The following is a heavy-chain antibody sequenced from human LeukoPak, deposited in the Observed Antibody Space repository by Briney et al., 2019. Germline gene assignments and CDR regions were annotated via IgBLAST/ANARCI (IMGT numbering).Heavy chain of an antibody. Sequence: GGSLRLSCAASGFTFSSYEMNWVRQAPGKGLEWVSYISSSGSSLYYADSVKGPFTISRDNSKNTLYLQMNSLRAEDTAVYYCARGGLRYFDWLLYPSFYYYYYYMDVWGKGTTVTISS. J-gene: IGHJ6*03. D-gene: IGHD3-9*01. V-gene: IGHV3-48*03. CDR3: ARGGLRYFDWLLYPSFYYYYYYMDV. CDR1: GFTFSSYE. CDR2: ISSSGSSL.